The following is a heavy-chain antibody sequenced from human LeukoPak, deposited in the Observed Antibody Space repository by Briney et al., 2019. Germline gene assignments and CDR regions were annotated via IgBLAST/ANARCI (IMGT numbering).Heavy chain of an antibody. CDR3: AKDRPNYYDSSGHYYRRDGDY. Sequence: GGSLRLSCAASGFTFDDYGMSWVRQAPGKGLEWVSGINWNGGSTGYADSVKGRFTISRDNSKNTLYLQMNSLRAEDTAIYYCAKDRPNYYDSSGHYYRRDGDYWGQGTLVTVSS. CDR1: GFTFDDYG. J-gene: IGHJ4*02. CDR2: INWNGGST. V-gene: IGHV3-20*04. D-gene: IGHD3-22*01.